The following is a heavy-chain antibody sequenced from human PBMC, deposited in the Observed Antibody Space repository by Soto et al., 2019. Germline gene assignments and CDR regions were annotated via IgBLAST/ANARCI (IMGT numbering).Heavy chain of an antibody. V-gene: IGHV4-59*01. D-gene: IGHD2-2*01. J-gene: IGHJ4*02. CDR2: VYYSGTT. CDR1: NGSISNYY. Sequence: TLSLTCTVSNGSISNYYWTWIRQSPGKGLEWIGFVYYSGTTNYNPSLKSRVTISLHTSKNQFSLKLSSVTAADTAVYYCARAPRDAIPDYWGQGALVTSPQ. CDR3: ARAPRDAIPDY.